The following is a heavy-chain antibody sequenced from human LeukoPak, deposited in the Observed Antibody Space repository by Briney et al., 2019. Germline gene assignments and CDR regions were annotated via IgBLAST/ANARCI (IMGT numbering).Heavy chain of an antibody. CDR2: IYPGDSDT. D-gene: IGHD6-13*01. J-gene: IGHJ4*02. V-gene: IGHV5-51*01. Sequence: GESLKISCKGSGYTFTSYWIGWVRQMPGKGLEWMGIIYPGDSDTRYSPSFQGQVTISAGKSISTAYLQWSSLKASDTAMYYCARHPGIAAAAPFDYRGQGTLVTVSS. CDR1: GYTFTSYW. CDR3: ARHPGIAAAAPFDY.